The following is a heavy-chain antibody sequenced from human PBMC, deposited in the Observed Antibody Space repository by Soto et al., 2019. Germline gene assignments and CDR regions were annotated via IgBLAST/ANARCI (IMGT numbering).Heavy chain of an antibody. CDR1: GYTFTSYA. D-gene: IGHD6-13*01. Sequence: GASVKVSCKASGYTFTSYAMHWVRQAPGQRLEWMGGIIAGIGTTNYAQKFQGRVTITADESTSTAYMELSSLRSEDTAVYYCARTRSWYKSFDYWGQGTLVTVSS. V-gene: IGHV1-69*13. J-gene: IGHJ4*02. CDR3: ARTRSWYKSFDY. CDR2: IIAGIGTT.